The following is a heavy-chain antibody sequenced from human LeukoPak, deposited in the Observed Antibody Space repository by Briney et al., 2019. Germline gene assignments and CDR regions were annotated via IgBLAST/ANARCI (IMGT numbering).Heavy chain of an antibody. D-gene: IGHD5-24*01. CDR2: IIPIFGTA. J-gene: IGHJ3*02. Sequence: SVKVSCKASGGTFSSYAISWVRQAPGQGLEWMGGIIPIFGTANYAQKFQGRVTITADKSTSTAYMELSSLRSEDTAVYYCASQMAEDAFDIWGQGTMVAVSS. V-gene: IGHV1-69*06. CDR3: ASQMAEDAFDI. CDR1: GGTFSSYA.